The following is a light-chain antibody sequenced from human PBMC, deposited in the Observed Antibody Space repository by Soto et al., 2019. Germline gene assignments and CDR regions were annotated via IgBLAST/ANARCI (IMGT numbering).Light chain of an antibody. J-gene: IGKJ2*01. CDR2: GAS. Sequence: EIVLTQSPGTVSLSPGERATLSCRASESFSSRYLAWYQQKPGQAPRLLIYGASTRATGIPDRFSGSGSGTDFTLTISRLEPEDFAVYYCQQYDSSRYTFGQGTKLEIK. CDR1: ESFSSRY. V-gene: IGKV3-20*01. CDR3: QQYDSSRYT.